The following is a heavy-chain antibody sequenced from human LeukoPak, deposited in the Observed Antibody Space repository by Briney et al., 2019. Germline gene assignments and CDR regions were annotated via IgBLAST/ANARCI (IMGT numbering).Heavy chain of an antibody. D-gene: IGHD3-10*01. J-gene: IGHJ6*03. V-gene: IGHV4-61*08. CDR3: ARGVQVRGGSTFVYQYYYMDV. CDR2: IYYSGST. CDR1: GGSISSGDYY. Sequence: SETLSLTCTVSGGSISSGDYYWSCIRQPPGKGLEWIGYIYYSGSTHYKPSLKSRATMSVDTSKKQFSLKLTSVTAADTAVYYCARGVQVRGGSTFVYQYYYMDVWGRGTTVTVSS.